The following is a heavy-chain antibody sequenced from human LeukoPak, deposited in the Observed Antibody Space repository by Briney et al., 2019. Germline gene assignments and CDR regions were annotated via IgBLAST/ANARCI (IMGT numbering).Heavy chain of an antibody. CDR2: INEDGSEK. V-gene: IGHV3-7*01. Sequence: HPGGSLRLSCEAAGFIFRNYWMGWVRQAPGKGLEWVANINEDGSEKYYVDSVKGRFTISRDNAKNSLYLQMNILRAEDTAVFYRLSGPGHCGQGTLVTVSS. CDR1: GFIFRNYW. J-gene: IGHJ4*02. CDR3: LSGPGH.